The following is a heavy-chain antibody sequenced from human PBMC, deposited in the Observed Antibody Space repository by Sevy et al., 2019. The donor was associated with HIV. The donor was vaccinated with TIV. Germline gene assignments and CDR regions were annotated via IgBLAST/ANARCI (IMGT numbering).Heavy chain of an antibody. CDR1: GGSISSSSYY. D-gene: IGHD3-9*01. CDR3: ARYFDWTDLGFDY. V-gene: IGHV4-39*01. J-gene: IGHJ4*02. Sequence: SETLSLTCTVSGGSISSSSYYWGWIRQPPGKGLEWIGSIYYSGSTYYNPSLKSRVTLSVDTSKNQFSLKLSSVTAADTAVYYCARYFDWTDLGFDYWGQGTLVTVSS. CDR2: IYYSGST.